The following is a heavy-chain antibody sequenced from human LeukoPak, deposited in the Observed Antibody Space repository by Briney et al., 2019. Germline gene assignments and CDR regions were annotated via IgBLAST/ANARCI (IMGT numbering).Heavy chain of an antibody. CDR1: GGSFSGYY. CDR2: IYYSGST. D-gene: IGHD3-22*01. CDR3: ARQAMYYYDSSGYYYVRSPFDY. Sequence: SETLSLTCAVYGGSFSGYYWSWIRQPPGKGLEWIGSIYYSGSTYYNPSLKSRVTISVDTSKNQFSLKLSPVTAADTAVYYCARQAMYYYDSSGYYYVRSPFDYWGQGTLVTVSS. J-gene: IGHJ4*02. V-gene: IGHV4-34*01.